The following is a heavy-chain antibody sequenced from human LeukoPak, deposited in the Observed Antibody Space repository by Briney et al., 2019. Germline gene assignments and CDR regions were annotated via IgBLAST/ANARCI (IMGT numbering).Heavy chain of an antibody. CDR1: GGSISSYY. CDR2: IYYTGST. V-gene: IGHV4-59*01. Sequence: PSETLSLTCTVSGGSISSYYWSWIRQPPGKGLEWIGYIYYTGSTNYNPSLKSRVTIPLDTSKNQFSLNLNSVTAADTAVYYCARERATYYYYYMDVWGKGTTVTVSS. CDR3: ARERATYYYYYMDV. J-gene: IGHJ6*03.